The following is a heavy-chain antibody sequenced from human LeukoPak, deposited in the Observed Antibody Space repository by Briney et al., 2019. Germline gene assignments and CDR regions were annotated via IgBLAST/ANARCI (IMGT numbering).Heavy chain of an antibody. CDR2: IIPIFGTA. D-gene: IGHD3-3*01. CDR3: ARDKGTIFGVVKNYGMDV. Sequence: ASVKVSCKASGGTFSSYAISWVRQAPGQGLEWMGGIIPIFGTANYAQKFQGRVTITADESTSTAYMELSSLRSEDTAVYYCARDKGTIFGVVKNYGMDVWGQGTTVTVSS. CDR1: GGTFSSYA. V-gene: IGHV1-69*13. J-gene: IGHJ6*02.